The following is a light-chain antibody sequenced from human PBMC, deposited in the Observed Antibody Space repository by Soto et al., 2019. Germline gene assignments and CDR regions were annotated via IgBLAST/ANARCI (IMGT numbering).Light chain of an antibody. CDR2: AAS. CDR1: QSIGNW. Sequence: DIQMTQSPSSVSASGGDRVTITCRASQSIGNWLAWYQQKPGNAPKLLIYAASTLQVGVPSRLSVSGSVTDFTLTNTTLQTDDFPTYYCQQAKSFPLNFGQGTRL. J-gene: IGKJ5*01. CDR3: QQAKSFPLN. V-gene: IGKV1-12*01.